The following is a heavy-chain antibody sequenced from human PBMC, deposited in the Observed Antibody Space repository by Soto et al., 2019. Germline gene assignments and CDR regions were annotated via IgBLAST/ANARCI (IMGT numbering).Heavy chain of an antibody. CDR1: GYIFTNHG. J-gene: IGHJ6*01. D-gene: IGHD6-19*01. CDR2: ISPYNGHT. Sequence: GASVKVSCKTSGYIFTNHGFSWVRQAPGQGLEWMGWISPYNGHTKYAQKFQDRLTMTTDTSTSTAYMELRSLRSDDTAVYFCEISGGCSQFDYKGMDPW. CDR3: EISGGCSQFDYKGMDP. V-gene: IGHV1-18*04.